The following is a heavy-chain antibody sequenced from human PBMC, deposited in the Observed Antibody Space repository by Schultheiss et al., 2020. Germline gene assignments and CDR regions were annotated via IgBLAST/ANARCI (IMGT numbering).Heavy chain of an antibody. V-gene: IGHV4-34*01. CDR1: GGSFSGYY. CDR2: INHSGST. CDR3: ARDPGGSVSYYISWFDP. D-gene: IGHD3-10*01. J-gene: IGHJ5*02. Sequence: SETLSLTCAVYGGSFSGYYWSWIRQPPGKGLEWIGEINHSGSTNYNPSLKSRVTISVDTSKNQFSLKLSSVTAADTAVYYCARDPGGSVSYYISWFDPCCQGTLVTVS.